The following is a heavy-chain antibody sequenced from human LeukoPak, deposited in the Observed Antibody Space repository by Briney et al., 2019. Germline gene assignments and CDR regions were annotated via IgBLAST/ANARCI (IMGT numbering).Heavy chain of an antibody. V-gene: IGHV1-69*13. CDR3: ARDPGIVVVPAAKNRFDP. J-gene: IGHJ5*02. CDR1: GGTFSSYA. Sequence: SVKVSCKASGGTFSSYAISWVRQAPGQGLEWMGGIIPIFGTANYAQKFQGRVTITADESTSTAYMELSSLRSEDTAVYYCARDPGIVVVPAAKNRFDPWGQGTLVTVSS. D-gene: IGHD2-2*01. CDR2: IIPIFGTA.